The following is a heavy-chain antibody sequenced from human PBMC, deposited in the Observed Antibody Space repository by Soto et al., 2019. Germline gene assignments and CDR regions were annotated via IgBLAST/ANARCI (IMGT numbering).Heavy chain of an antibody. J-gene: IGHJ4*02. D-gene: IGHD7-27*01. CDR3: AAGDLKYPYYFDY. CDR2: INPNRGAT. CDR1: GYSITGYY. V-gene: IGHV1-2*02. Sequence: GASVKVSCKASGYSITGYYLDWVRQAAGHGLEWMGWINPNRGATDYSQKFQGRVTITRDASASTAYMELSSLRSEDTAVYYCAAGDLKYPYYFDYWGQGTLVTVSS.